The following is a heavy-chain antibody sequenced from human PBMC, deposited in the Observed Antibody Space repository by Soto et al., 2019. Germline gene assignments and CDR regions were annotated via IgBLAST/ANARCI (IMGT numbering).Heavy chain of an antibody. D-gene: IGHD1-26*01. V-gene: IGHV1-18*01. CDR3: ARALYRSGTYYAFDN. Sequence: QVHLVQSGAEVKTPGASVKVSCQTSGYTPTNYDIVWVRQAPGQGLEWMGWISAYNGNTNYAQKLQGRLTMTTDTPTRTAYLELRSLRSDDTAVYYCARALYRSGTYYAFDNWGQGTLVTVSS. J-gene: IGHJ4*02. CDR2: ISAYNGNT. CDR1: GYTPTNYD.